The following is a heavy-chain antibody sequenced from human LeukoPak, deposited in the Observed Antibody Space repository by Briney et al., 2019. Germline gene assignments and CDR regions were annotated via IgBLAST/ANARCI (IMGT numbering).Heavy chain of an antibody. CDR1: GGTFSSYA. CDR2: IIPILGIA. CDR3: ARVVSSWQEFDY. J-gene: IGHJ4*02. D-gene: IGHD6-13*01. V-gene: IGHV1-69*04. Sequence: VASVKVSCKASGGTFSSYAISWVRQAPGQGLEWMGRIIPILGIANYAQKLQGRVTMTTDTSTSTAYMELRSLRSDDTAVYYCARVVSSWQEFDYWGQGTLVTVSS.